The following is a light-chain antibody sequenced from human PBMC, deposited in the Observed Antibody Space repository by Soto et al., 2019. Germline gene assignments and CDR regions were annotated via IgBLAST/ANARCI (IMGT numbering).Light chain of an antibody. CDR1: QSVSTN. V-gene: IGKV3-15*01. J-gene: IGKJ2*01. CDR3: QHDNNWTFT. Sequence: EIVMTQSPATLSVSPGESATLSCRASQSVSTNLAWYQQRPGQAPSLVIYGASARATGVPARFSGGGSGTEFTLTISSLQSEYFAVYCWQHDNNWTFTFGQGTKLEIK. CDR2: GAS.